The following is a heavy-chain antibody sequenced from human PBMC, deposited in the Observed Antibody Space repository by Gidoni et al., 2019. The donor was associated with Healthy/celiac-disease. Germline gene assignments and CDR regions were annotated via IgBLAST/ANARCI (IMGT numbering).Heavy chain of an antibody. J-gene: IGHJ3*02. CDR3: TTSMIVVVINAFDI. Sequence: EVQLVESGGGLVKPGGSLRLSCAASGFTFRNAWMSWVRQAPGKGLEWVGRIKSKTDGGTTDYAAPVKGRFTISRDDSKNTLYLQMNSLKTEDTAVYYCTTSMIVVVINAFDIWGQGTMVTVSS. V-gene: IGHV3-15*01. CDR1: GFTFRNAW. CDR2: IKSKTDGGTT. D-gene: IGHD3-22*01.